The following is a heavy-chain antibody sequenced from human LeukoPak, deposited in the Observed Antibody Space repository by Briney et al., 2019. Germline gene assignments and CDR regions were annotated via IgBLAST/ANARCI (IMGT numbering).Heavy chain of an antibody. V-gene: IGHV3-64*01. CDR3: ARGGPFQWELLFY. CDR1: GFTFSSYP. CDR2: ISSNGGST. Sequence: GGSLRLSCSPSGFTFSSYPMHWVRQAPGKGLEYVSVISSNGGSTYYANSVKGRFTISRDNSKNTLYLQMGSLRAEDMAVYYYARGGPFQWELLFYWGGGGLVTVSS. D-gene: IGHD1-26*01. J-gene: IGHJ4*02.